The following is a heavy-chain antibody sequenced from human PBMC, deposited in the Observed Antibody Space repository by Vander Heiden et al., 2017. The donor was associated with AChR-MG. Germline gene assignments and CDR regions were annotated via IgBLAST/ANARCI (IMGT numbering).Heavy chain of an antibody. V-gene: IGHV4-4*07. D-gene: IGHD2-2*01. Sequence: QVQLQESGPGLVKPSETLSLPCTVSGGSISSYYWSWIRQPAGKGLEWIGRIYTSGSTNYNPSLKSRVTMSVDTSKNQFSLKLSSVTAADTAVYYCARDRYCSSTSCYDNGMDVWGQGTTVTVSS. CDR3: ARDRYCSSTSCYDNGMDV. J-gene: IGHJ6*02. CDR1: GGSISSYY. CDR2: IYTSGST.